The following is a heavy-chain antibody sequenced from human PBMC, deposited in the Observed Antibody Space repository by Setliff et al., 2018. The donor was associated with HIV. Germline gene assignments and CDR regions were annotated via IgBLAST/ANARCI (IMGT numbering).Heavy chain of an antibody. CDR1: GYTFTNYG. D-gene: IGHD2-8*02. V-gene: IGHV1-18*01. CDR3: ARILVGVDDAFDI. J-gene: IGHJ3*02. Sequence: ASVKVSCKASGYTFTNYGISWVRQAPGQGIEWMGWISAYNGNTNYAQKLQDRVTMTTDTSTSTAYMELRSLRSDDTAVYYCARILVGVDDAFDIWGRGTMVTVSS. CDR2: ISAYNGNT.